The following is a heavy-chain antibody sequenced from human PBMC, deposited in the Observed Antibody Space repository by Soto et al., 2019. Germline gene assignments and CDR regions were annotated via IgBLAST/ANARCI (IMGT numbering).Heavy chain of an antibody. CDR2: IIPLFGTP. Sequence: QVLLMQSGAEVKKPGSSVKVSCTSSGGPFSSYGISWVRQVPGQGLEWLGGIIPLFGTPSYARKFQDRLTISAGESPTTAYMELGSLTSEDTAMYFCARDGTIQMANFDFWGQGTLVTVSS. CDR3: ARDGTIQMANFDF. D-gene: IGHD1-1*01. CDR1: GGPFSSYG. V-gene: IGHV1-69*01. J-gene: IGHJ4*02.